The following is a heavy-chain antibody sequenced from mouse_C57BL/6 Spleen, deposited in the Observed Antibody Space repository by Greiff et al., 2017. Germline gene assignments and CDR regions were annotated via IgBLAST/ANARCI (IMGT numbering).Heavy chain of an antibody. Sequence: EVMLVESGGGLVKPGGSLKLSCAASGFTFSSYAMSWVRQTPEKRLEWVATISDGGSYTYYPDNVKGRFTISRDNANNNRYLQMSHLKSEDTAMYYCARDVLLLRLAYWGQGTLFTVSA. CDR1: GFTFSSYA. D-gene: IGHD2-10*01. V-gene: IGHV5-4*01. CDR2: ISDGGSYT. J-gene: IGHJ3*01. CDR3: ARDVLLLRLAY.